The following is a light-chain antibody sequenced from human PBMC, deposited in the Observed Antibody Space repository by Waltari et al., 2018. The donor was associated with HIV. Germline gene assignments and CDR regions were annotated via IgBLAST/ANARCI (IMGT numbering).Light chain of an antibody. Sequence: QSALTQPASISASPGPTISISCRGTSDAVGLYNFVSWYRQKSGTAPQLILYGYSTRPAGGDSRFTCSKSGNTASLTISGLLTEDEADYYCSSYTVSHTLVFGGGTKLTVL. CDR3: SSYTVSHTLV. V-gene: IGLV2-14*03. CDR1: SDAVGLYNF. CDR2: GYS. J-gene: IGLJ3*02.